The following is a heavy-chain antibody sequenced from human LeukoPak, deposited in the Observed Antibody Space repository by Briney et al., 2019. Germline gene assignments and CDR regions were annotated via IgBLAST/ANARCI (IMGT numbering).Heavy chain of an antibody. V-gene: IGHV4-61*01. Sequence: SETLSLTCSVSGYSISSGYYWSWIRQPPGKGLEWIGYIYYSGSTNYNPSLKSRVTISVDTSKNQFSLKLSSVTAADTAVYYCARGTMVRGVSIDYWGQGTLVTVSS. CDR3: ARGTMVRGVSIDY. CDR2: IYYSGST. CDR1: GYSISSGYY. D-gene: IGHD3-10*01. J-gene: IGHJ4*02.